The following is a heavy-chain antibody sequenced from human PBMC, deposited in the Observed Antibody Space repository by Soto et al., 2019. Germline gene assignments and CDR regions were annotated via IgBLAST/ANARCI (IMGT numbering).Heavy chain of an antibody. CDR2: IYWNDDK. CDR3: AHRYYGDYSSYYDY. CDR1: GFSLSTSGVG. J-gene: IGHJ4*02. Sequence: QITLKESGPTLVKPTQTLTLTCTFSGFSLSTSGVGVGWIRQPPGKALEWLALIYWNDDKRYSPSLKSRLTITQAPSKNQVVLTMTNMDPVDTATYYCAHRYYGDYSSYYDYWGQGTLVTVSS. D-gene: IGHD4-17*01. V-gene: IGHV2-5*01.